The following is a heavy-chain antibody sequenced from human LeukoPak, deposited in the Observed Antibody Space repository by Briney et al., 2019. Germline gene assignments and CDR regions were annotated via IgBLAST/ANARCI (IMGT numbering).Heavy chain of an antibody. V-gene: IGHV3-48*01. CDR2: ISSSSSTI. Sequence: PGGSLRLSCAASGFTFSSYSMNWVRQAPGKGLEWVSYISSSSSTIYYADSVKGRFTISRDNAKNSLYLQMNSLRAGDTAVYYCARGGYSYDLDYWGQGTLVTVSS. D-gene: IGHD5-18*01. CDR3: ARGGYSYDLDY. J-gene: IGHJ4*02. CDR1: GFTFSSYS.